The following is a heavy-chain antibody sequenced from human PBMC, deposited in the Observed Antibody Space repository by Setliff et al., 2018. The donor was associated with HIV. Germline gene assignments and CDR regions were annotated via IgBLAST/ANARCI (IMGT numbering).Heavy chain of an antibody. D-gene: IGHD4-17*01. V-gene: IGHV1-18*01. CDR2: ISPYNGHT. J-gene: IGHJ4*02. CDR3: ARTDYGGNSGGNYFDY. CDR1: GYTFTTYD. Sequence: VKVSCKASGYTFTTYDITWVRQAPGQGLEWLGWISPYNGHTNFAQKFQGRVTMTTDTATSTAYMEVRSLRSDDTAVYYCARTDYGGNSGGNYFDYWGQGSLVTVSS.